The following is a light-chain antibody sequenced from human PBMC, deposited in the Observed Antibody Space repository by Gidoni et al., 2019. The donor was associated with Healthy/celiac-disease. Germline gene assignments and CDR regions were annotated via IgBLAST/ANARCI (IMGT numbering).Light chain of an antibody. J-gene: IGLJ2*01. CDR2: KDS. CDR3: QSADSSGTYHVV. V-gene: IGLV3-25*03. CDR1: ALPTQY. Sequence: SYELTQPPPVTVPPGQTARITCSGDALPTQYAYWYQQKPGQAPVLVIYKDSERPSGIPERFSGSSSGTTVTLTISGVQAEDEADYYCQSADSSGTYHVVFGGGTKLTVL.